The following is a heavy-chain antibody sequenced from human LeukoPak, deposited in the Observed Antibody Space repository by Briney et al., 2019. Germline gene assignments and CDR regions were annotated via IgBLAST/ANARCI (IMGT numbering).Heavy chain of an antibody. J-gene: IGHJ4*02. V-gene: IGHV3-23*01. CDR3: AKVEGASKASVY. CDR1: GFSFGSYA. D-gene: IGHD1-1*01. CDR2: ISGSGGST. Sequence: GGSLRLSCAASGFSFGSYALSWVRQAPGKGLEWVSGISGSGGSTYYADSVKGRFTISRDISKNTLYLQMNSLRAEDTALYYCAKVEGASKASVYWGQGALVTVSS.